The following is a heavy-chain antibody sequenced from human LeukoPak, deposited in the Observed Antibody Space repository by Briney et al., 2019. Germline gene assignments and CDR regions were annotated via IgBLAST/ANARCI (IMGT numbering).Heavy chain of an antibody. Sequence: ASVKVSCKASGYTFTSYYMHWVRQAPGQGLEWMGIINPSGGSTSYAQKFQGRVTMTRDTSTSTVYMELSSLRSEDTAVYYCARGTIDDYGDYASVAFDIWGQGTMVTVSS. CDR1: GYTFTSYY. CDR2: INPSGGST. D-gene: IGHD4-17*01. V-gene: IGHV1-46*01. CDR3: ARGTIDDYGDYASVAFDI. J-gene: IGHJ3*02.